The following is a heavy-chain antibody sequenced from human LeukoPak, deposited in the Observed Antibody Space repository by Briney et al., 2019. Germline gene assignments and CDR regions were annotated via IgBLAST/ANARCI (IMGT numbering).Heavy chain of an antibody. D-gene: IGHD2-8*02. CDR3: ARDWLCAYCYYAIDV. CDR2: INRSGST. V-gene: IGHV4-34*01. J-gene: IGHJ6*02. Sequence: SETLSLTCGVYGGSFSGYYWCWIRQPPGKGLEWIGEINRSGSTNYNPSFKSRVTISVDTSKNTFSLKLSSLTASDTAVYYCARDWLCAYCYYAIDVWGQGTMVTVSS. CDR1: GGSFSGYY.